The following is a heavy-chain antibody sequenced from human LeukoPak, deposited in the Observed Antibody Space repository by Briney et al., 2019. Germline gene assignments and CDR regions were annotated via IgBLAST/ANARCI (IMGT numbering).Heavy chain of an antibody. J-gene: IGHJ4*02. CDR1: GGSVSSYY. Sequence: SETLSLTCTVSGGSVSSYYWSWIRQPPGEGLESIGYIYYSGSTNYNPSLKSRVTISLDTSKNQFSLKLSSVTAADTAVYYCERDGYYGSGLDYWGQGTLVTVSS. CDR3: ERDGYYGSGLDY. CDR2: IYYSGST. D-gene: IGHD3-10*01. V-gene: IGHV4-59*02.